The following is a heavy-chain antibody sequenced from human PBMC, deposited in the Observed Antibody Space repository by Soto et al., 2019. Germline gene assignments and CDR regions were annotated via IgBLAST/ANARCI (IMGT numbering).Heavy chain of an antibody. V-gene: IGHV4-34*01. D-gene: IGHD6-19*01. CDR2: INHSGST. CDR1: GGSFSGYY. CDR3: ARGRKVQQYYHYYYYMDV. Sequence: SETLSLTCAVYGGSFSGYYWSWIRQPPGKGLEWIGEINHSGSTNYNPSLKSRVTISVDTSKNQFSLKLSSVTAADTAVYYCARGRKVQQYYHYYYYMDVWGKGTTVTVSS. J-gene: IGHJ6*03.